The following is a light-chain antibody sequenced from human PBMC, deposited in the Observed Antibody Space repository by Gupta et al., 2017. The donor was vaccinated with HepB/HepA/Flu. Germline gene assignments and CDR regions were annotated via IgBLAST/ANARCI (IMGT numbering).Light chain of an antibody. CDR2: KAS. Sequence: DIQMTQSPSTLSASVGDRVTITCRASQSISSWLAWYQQRPGKAPKLLIYKASYLQTGVPSTFSGSASATDITLTIKIRHPDDFASYCIQGSKDSSYTFGQGTRLEVK. V-gene: IGKV1-5*03. CDR1: QSISSW. CDR3: QGSKDSSYT. J-gene: IGKJ2*01.